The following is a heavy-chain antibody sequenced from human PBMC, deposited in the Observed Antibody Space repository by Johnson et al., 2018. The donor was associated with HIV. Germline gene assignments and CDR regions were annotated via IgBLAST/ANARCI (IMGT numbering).Heavy chain of an antibody. CDR2: IYSGGST. CDR3: ARWIQLWVAFDI. J-gene: IGHJ3*02. Sequence: VQLVESGGGLVKPGGSLRLSCAASGFTFSNAWMSWVRQAPGKGLEWVSVIYSGGSTYSADSVKGRFTISRDNSKNTLYLQMNSLRAEDTAVYYCARWIQLWVAFDIWGQGTMVTVSS. V-gene: IGHV3-66*01. CDR1: GFTFSNAW. D-gene: IGHD5-18*01.